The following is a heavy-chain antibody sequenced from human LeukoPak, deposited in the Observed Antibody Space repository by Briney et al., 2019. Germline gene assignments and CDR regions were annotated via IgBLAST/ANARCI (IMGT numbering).Heavy chain of an antibody. CDR2: IYYSGST. CDR1: GGSISSYY. D-gene: IGHD1/OR15-1a*01. V-gene: IGHV4-59*01. Sequence: SETLSLTCTVSGGSISSYYWSWIRQPPGKGLEWIGYIYYSGSTNYNPSLKSRVTISVDTSKNQFSLKLSSVTAADTAVYYCARYPRLEHNPPLAFDMWGQGTMVTVSS. J-gene: IGHJ3*02. CDR3: ARYPRLEHNPPLAFDM.